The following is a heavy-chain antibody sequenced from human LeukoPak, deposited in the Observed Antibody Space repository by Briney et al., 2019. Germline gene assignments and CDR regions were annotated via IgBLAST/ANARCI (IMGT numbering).Heavy chain of an antibody. CDR3: ARQLGATHYYYYYMDV. CDR1: GYSFTSYW. V-gene: IGHV5-51*01. Sequence: GESLKISCKGSGYSFTSYWIGWVRQMPGKGLEWMGIIYPGDSDTRYSPSFQGQVTISADKSISTAYLQWSSLKASDTAMHYCARQLGATHYYYYYMDVWGKGTTVTVSS. J-gene: IGHJ6*03. D-gene: IGHD1-26*01. CDR2: IYPGDSDT.